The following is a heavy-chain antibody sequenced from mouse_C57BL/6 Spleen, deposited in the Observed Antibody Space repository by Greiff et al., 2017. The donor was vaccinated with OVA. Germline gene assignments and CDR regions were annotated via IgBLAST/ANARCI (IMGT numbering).Heavy chain of an antibody. Sequence: QVHVKQSGPGLVQPSQSLSITCTVSGFSLTSYGVHWVRQSPGKGLEWLGVIWSGGSTDYNAAFISRLSISKDNSKSQVFFKMNSLQADDTAIYYCARSYDGYYLAWFAYWGQGTLVTVSA. D-gene: IGHD2-3*01. CDR3: ARSYDGYYLAWFAY. CDR2: IWSGGST. V-gene: IGHV2-2*01. J-gene: IGHJ3*01. CDR1: GFSLTSYG.